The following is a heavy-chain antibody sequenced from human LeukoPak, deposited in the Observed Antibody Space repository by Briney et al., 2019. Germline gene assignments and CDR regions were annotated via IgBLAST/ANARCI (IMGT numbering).Heavy chain of an antibody. J-gene: IGHJ4*02. Sequence: SETLSLTCTVSGGSITSNSYYWGWIRQPPGKGLEWIGSIYYSGSTYYNPSLKSRVTMSVDTSKNQFSLKLSSVTAADTAVYYCARGSYYFDYWGQGTLVTVSS. CDR1: GGSITSNSYY. CDR3: ARGSYYFDY. CDR2: IYYSGST. V-gene: IGHV4-39*07.